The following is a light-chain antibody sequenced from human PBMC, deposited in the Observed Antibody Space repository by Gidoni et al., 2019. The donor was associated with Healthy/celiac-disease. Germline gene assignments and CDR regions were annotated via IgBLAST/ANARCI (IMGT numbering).Light chain of an antibody. CDR1: QSVLYSSNNKNY. CDR3: QQYYSTPWT. J-gene: IGKJ1*01. CDR2: WAS. Sequence: DIVMTQYPDSLAVSLGERATNNCKSSQSVLYSSNNKNYLAWYQQKPGQPPKLLIYWASTRESGVPDRFSGSGSGTDFTLTISSLQAENVAVYYCQQYYSTPWTFGQGTKVEIK. V-gene: IGKV4-1*01.